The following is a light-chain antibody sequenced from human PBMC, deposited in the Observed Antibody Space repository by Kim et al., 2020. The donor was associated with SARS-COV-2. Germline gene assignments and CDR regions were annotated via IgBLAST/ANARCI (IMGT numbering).Light chain of an antibody. V-gene: IGLV6-57*04. J-gene: IGLJ2*01. CDR1: SGSIASNF. Sequence: NFMLTQPHAVSESPGKTVTISCTRSSGSIASNFVHWYQQRPGSAPTTVIYDDKQRPSGVPDRFSGSIDSSSNSAALTISGLQTKDEADYYCQSYDASVIFGGGTQLTVL. CDR2: DDK. CDR3: QSYDASVI.